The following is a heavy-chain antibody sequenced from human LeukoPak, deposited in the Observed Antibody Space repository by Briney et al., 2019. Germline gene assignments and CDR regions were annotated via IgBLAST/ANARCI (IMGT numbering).Heavy chain of an antibody. D-gene: IGHD2-21*02. J-gene: IGHJ4*02. Sequence: PSETLSLTCTVSGGSINNYYWSWIRQPPGKGLEWIGYIYYSGSPNYNPSPEGRVTMSVDTSKNQFSLKLISVTAADTAVYYCARTAHCGGDCYKLDYWGQGTLVTVSS. CDR1: GGSINNYY. CDR3: ARTAHCGGDCYKLDY. CDR2: IYYSGSP. V-gene: IGHV4-59*08.